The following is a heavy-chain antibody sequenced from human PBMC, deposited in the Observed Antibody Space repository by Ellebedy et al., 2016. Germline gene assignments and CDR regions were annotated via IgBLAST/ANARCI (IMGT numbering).Heavy chain of an antibody. D-gene: IGHD3-3*01. CDR2: VNPNSGDT. Sequence: ASVKVSCKSSGYTFTDYYIHWVRQAPGQGLEWVGWVNPNSGDTNFAQKFQGRVTMTRDTSITTAYMELSRLRSDESAVYYCAGLDFWSGYYYFDFWGQGTLVTVSS. CDR3: AGLDFWSGYYYFDF. CDR1: GYTFTDYY. J-gene: IGHJ4*02. V-gene: IGHV1-2*02.